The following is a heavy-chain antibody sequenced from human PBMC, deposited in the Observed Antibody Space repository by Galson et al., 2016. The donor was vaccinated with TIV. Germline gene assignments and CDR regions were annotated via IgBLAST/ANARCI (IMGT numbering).Heavy chain of an antibody. D-gene: IGHD1-1*01. CDR1: GFTFSKND. J-gene: IGHJ4*02. CDR2: ISYGGTNI. V-gene: IGHV3-30-3*01. Sequence: SLRLSCAGSGFTFSKNDMHWVRQAPGQGLEWVAVISYGGTNIHYGDSVKGRFTISRDNSKYTVYLQMSSLRHEDTALYYCAREAGTTDYLDFWGQGTLVTVSS. CDR3: AREAGTTDYLDF.